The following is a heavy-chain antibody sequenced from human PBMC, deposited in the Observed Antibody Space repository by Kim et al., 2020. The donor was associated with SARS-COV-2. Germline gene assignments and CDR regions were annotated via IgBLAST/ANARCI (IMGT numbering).Heavy chain of an antibody. CDR3: TTDPSKPRPTYYYDSSRSELWIWEFDY. Sequence: GGSLRLSCAASGFTFSNAWMSWVRQAPGKGLEWVGRIKSKTDGGTTDYAAPVKGRFTISREDSKNTLSLQMNSLKTEDTAVYYCTTDPSKPRPTYYYDSSRSELWIWEFDYWGQGTLVTVSS. CDR1: GFTFSNAW. V-gene: IGHV3-15*01. J-gene: IGHJ4*02. D-gene: IGHD3-22*01. CDR2: IKSKTDGGTT.